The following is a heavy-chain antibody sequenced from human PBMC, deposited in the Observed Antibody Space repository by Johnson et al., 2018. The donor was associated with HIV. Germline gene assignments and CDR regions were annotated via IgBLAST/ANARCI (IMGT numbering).Heavy chain of an antibody. D-gene: IGHD3-3*01. Sequence: VQLVESGGGVVQPGRSLRLSCAASGFTFSSYAMHWVRQAPGKGLEWVAVISYDGSNKYYADSVKGRFTISRDNSKNSLYLQMNSLRAEDTAFYYCARDGGINYFGVVTPEAFDIWGQGTMVTVSS. CDR1: GFTFSSYA. CDR3: ARDGGINYFGVVTPEAFDI. CDR2: ISYDGSNK. J-gene: IGHJ3*02. V-gene: IGHV3-30-3*01.